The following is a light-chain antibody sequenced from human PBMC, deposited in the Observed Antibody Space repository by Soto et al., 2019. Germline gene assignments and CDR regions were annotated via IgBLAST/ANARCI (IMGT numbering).Light chain of an antibody. CDR2: MVS. CDR1: QSLLYSNGYTX. V-gene: IGKV2-30*01. J-gene: IGKJ5*01. Sequence: DVVVTQSPLSLPVTLGQPASISCRSSQSLLYSNGYTXLHWFQQRPGQPPRLLIYMVSIRASGVPDRFSGSGSGTDFTLKISSVEAEDVGVYYCLQGSHWPITFGQGTRLEIK. CDR3: LQGSHWPIT.